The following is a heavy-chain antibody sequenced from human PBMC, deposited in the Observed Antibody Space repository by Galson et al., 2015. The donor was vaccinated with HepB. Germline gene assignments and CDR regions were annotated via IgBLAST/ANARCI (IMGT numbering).Heavy chain of an antibody. V-gene: IGHV2-5*02. J-gene: IGHJ4*02. CDR3: AHTARYSNTWWSGHYLYY. D-gene: IGHD6-13*01. CDR2: IYWDDNK. CDR1: GFSLSTSGMT. Sequence: PALVKPTQTLTLTCTLSGFSLSTSGMTVGWIRQPPGKALEWLAFIYWDDNKRYNPSLRNRLSISTDTSKTQVVLALTNVDPEDTATYYCAHTARYSNTWWSGHYLYYWGQGTLVTVSS.